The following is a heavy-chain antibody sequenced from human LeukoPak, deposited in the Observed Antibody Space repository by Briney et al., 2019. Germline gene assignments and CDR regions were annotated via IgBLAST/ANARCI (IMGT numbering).Heavy chain of an antibody. CDR3: ASSPRRSTFGGVFVRYYFDY. CDR2: IYYSGST. CDR1: GGSFSGYY. J-gene: IGHJ4*02. Sequence: SETLSLTCAVYGGSFSGYYWSWIRQPPGKGLEWIAYIYYSGSTNYNPSLKSRVTISVDTSKNQFSLKLSSVTAADTAVYYCASSPRRSTFGGVFVRYYFDYWGQGTLVTVSS. V-gene: IGHV4-59*01. D-gene: IGHD3-16*02.